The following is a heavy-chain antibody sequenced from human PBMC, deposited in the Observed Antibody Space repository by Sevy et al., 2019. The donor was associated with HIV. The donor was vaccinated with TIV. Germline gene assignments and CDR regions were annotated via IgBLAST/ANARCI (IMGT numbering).Heavy chain of an antibody. CDR1: GFTFSSYS. D-gene: IGHD3-22*01. V-gene: IGHV3-21*01. CDR3: AREWYYYDSSGYYYTYYFDY. CDR2: ISSSSSYI. Sequence: GGSLRLSCAASGFTFSSYSMNWVRQAPGKGLEWVSSISSSSSYIYYADSVKGRFTISRDNAKNSLYLQMNSLRAEDTAVYYCAREWYYYDSSGYYYTYYFDYWGQGTLVTVSS. J-gene: IGHJ4*02.